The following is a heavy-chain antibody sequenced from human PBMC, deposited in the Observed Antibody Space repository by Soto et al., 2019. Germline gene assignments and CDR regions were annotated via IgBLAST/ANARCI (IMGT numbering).Heavy chain of an antibody. V-gene: IGHV3-23*01. CDR1: GFTFSSYG. CDR2: ISCSGSST. CDR3: AKGSSVVVPYGMDV. Sequence: GGSLRLSCAASGFTFSSYGMHWVRQAPGKGLEWVAVISCSGSSTYYADSVKGRFTISRDNSKNTLYLQMNSLRAEDTAVYYCAKGSSVVVPYGMDVWGQGTTVTVSS. J-gene: IGHJ6*02. D-gene: IGHD2-2*01.